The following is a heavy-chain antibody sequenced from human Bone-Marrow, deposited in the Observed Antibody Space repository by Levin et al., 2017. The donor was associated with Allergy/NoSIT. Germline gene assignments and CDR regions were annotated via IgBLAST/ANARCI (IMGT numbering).Heavy chain of an antibody. CDR2: IRKNAYGGTT. Sequence: QTGGSLRLSCTPSGFTFGDYAMSWVRQAPGKGLEWVGLIRKNAYGGTTQYAASLKGRFTISRDDSKSIAYLQVSSLKTEDTAVYYCTRAAQEAGKGYYVDYWGQGTLVTVSS. CDR3: TRAAQEAGKGYYVDY. D-gene: IGHD3-10*01. V-gene: IGHV3-49*04. J-gene: IGHJ4*02. CDR1: GFTFGDYA.